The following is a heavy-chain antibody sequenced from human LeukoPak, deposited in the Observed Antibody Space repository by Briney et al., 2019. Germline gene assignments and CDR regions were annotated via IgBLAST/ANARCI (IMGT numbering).Heavy chain of an antibody. CDR2: ISAYNGNT. CDR3: ARGLDYGDYGLCDY. V-gene: IGHV1-18*01. CDR1: GYAFTIHG. D-gene: IGHD4-17*01. Sequence: ASVTVSFKASGYAFTIHGISWVRQAPGQGLERMGWISAYNGNTNYAQKLQGRVTINTDTTTSTAYMELRSLRSDDTAVYYCARGLDYGDYGLCDYWGQGTLVTVSS. J-gene: IGHJ4*02.